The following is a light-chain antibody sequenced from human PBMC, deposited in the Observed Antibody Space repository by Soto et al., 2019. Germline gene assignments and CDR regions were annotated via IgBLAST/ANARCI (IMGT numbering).Light chain of an antibody. CDR2: NNN. Sequence: QSVLTQPPSASGAPGQRVTISCTGSSYNIGAGYDVHWYQRLQGTAPKVLVYNNNNRPSGVPDRFCGSKSSTSASLAITGLQAEYEAVYYCQSYYSSLSGSYVFGTGTKLTVL. J-gene: IGLJ1*01. CDR3: QSYYSSLSGSYV. V-gene: IGLV1-40*01. CDR1: SYNIGAGYD.